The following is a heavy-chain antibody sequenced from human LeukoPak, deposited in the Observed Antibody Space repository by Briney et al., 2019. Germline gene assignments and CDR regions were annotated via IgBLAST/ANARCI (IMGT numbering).Heavy chain of an antibody. Sequence: GGSLRLSCAASGFTVSSNYMSWVRQAPGKGLEWVSVIYSGGSTYYADSVKGRFTISRDNSKNTLYLQMNSLRAEDTAVYHCARDYNTLDYYDSSGYYYPGWVYWGQGTLVTVSS. CDR1: GFTVSSNY. CDR2: IYSGGST. CDR3: ARDYNTLDYYDSSGYYYPGWVY. D-gene: IGHD3-22*01. V-gene: IGHV3-53*01. J-gene: IGHJ4*02.